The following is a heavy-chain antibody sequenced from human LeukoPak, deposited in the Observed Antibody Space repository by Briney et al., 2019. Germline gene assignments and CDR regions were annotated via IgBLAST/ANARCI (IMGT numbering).Heavy chain of an antibody. CDR1: GFTFSSDW. CDR3: ARDEYGGVMDV. CDR2: IKQDGSEK. J-gene: IGHJ6*03. D-gene: IGHD3-3*01. V-gene: IGHV3-7*01. Sequence: GGTLRLSCAASGFTFSSDWTSCVRQAPGKGLGWVANIKQDGSEKYYVDSVKGRFTISRDNAKNSLYLQMNSLRAEDTAVYYCARDEYGGVMDVWGKGTTVTVSS.